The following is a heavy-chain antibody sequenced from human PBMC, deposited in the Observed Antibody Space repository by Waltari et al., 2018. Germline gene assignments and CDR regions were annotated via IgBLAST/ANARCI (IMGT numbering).Heavy chain of an antibody. V-gene: IGHV3-23*01. CDR1: GFTFSSYA. Sequence: EVQLLESGGGLVQPGGSLRLSCAASGFTFSSYAMSWVRQAPGKGLKWVSAIRDTGDSTYYADSVKGRFTISRDSSKNTLYLQMDSLRAEDTAVYYCAKQFGSGSYYLDYWGQGTLVTVSS. CDR3: AKQFGSGSYYLDY. D-gene: IGHD3-10*01. J-gene: IGHJ4*02. CDR2: IRDTGDST.